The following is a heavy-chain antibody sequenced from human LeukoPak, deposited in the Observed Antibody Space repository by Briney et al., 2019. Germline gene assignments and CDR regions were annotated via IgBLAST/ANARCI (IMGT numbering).Heavy chain of an antibody. V-gene: IGHV1-69*04. Sequence: SVKVSCKASGGTFSSYAISWVRQATGQGLEWMGRIIPILGIANYAQKFQGRVTITADKSTSTAYMELSSLRSEDTAVYYCAREGSMEQDYYYGMDVWGQGTTVTVSS. D-gene: IGHD2/OR15-2a*01. CDR1: GGTFSSYA. CDR3: AREGSMEQDYYYGMDV. CDR2: IIPILGIA. J-gene: IGHJ6*02.